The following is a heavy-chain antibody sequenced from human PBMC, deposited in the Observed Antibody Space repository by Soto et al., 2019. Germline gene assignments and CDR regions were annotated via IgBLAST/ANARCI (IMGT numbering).Heavy chain of an antibody. Sequence: GSLRIYCAASGFAFSGYGVHGVREAPGKGLEWVALISDDGSYRYYADSVKDRFTISRDNSKKTLYLQMNSLRAEDTALYYCAKGMAALFYFFGMDVWGQGTTVTVSS. D-gene: IGHD6-19*01. CDR1: GFAFSGYG. J-gene: IGHJ6*02. CDR2: ISDDGSYR. V-gene: IGHV3-30*18. CDR3: AKGMAALFYFFGMDV.